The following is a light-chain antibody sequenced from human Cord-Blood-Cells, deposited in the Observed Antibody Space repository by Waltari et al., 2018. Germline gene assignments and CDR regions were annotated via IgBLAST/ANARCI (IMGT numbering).Light chain of an antibody. CDR1: SSDVGSYNL. CDR3: CSYAGSSTWV. J-gene: IGLJ3*02. Sequence: QSALTQPASVSGSPRQSITISCTGTSSDVGSYNLASWYQQHPGKAPKLMLYEGSKRPSGVSNRFSGSKSGNTASLTISGLQAEDEADYYCCSYAGSSTWVFGGGTKLTVL. CDR2: EGS. V-gene: IGLV2-23*01.